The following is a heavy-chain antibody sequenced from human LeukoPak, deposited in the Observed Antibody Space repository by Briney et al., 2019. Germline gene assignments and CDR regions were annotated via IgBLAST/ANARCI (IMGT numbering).Heavy chain of an antibody. Sequence: SQTLSLTCTVSGGSISSGDYYWSWIRQPPGKGLEWIGYIYYSGSTYYNPSLKSRVTISVDTSKNQFSLKLSSVTAADTAVYYSARDHIVLVPGLGESSYYYYYYGMDVWGKGTTVTVSS. D-gene: IGHD2-2*01. V-gene: IGHV4-30-4*01. CDR3: ARDHIVLVPGLGESSYYYYYYGMDV. CDR2: IYYSGST. J-gene: IGHJ6*04. CDR1: GGSISSGDYY.